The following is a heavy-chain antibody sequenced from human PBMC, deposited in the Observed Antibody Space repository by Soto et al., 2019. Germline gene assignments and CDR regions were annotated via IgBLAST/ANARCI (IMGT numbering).Heavy chain of an antibody. CDR1: GGSISSGGYY. D-gene: IGHD4-17*01. J-gene: IGHJ4*02. V-gene: IGHV4-31*03. Sequence: QVQLQESGPGLVKPSQTLSLTCTVSGGSISSGGYYWSWIRQHPGKGLEWIGYIYYSGSTYYNPSLKRRVTISVDTSKNQFSLKLSSVTAADTAVYYCARDQGRGDYGDYGGYYFDYWGQGTLVTVSS. CDR2: IYYSGST. CDR3: ARDQGRGDYGDYGGYYFDY.